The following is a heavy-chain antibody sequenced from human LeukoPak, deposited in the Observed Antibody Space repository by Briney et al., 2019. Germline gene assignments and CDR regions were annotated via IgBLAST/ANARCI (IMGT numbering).Heavy chain of an antibody. J-gene: IGHJ4*02. D-gene: IGHD6-13*01. CDR3: ARSSSISGVDY. Sequence: SETLSLTCTVSGGSISSPTDHCGWIRQPPGKGLEWIGSVYYTGRTYYNPSLKSRVVMSVDRSKRQFSLNLNSVTAADTAVYYCARSSSISGVDYWGQGTLVTVSS. CDR1: GGSISSPTDH. CDR2: VYYTGRT. V-gene: IGHV4-39*01.